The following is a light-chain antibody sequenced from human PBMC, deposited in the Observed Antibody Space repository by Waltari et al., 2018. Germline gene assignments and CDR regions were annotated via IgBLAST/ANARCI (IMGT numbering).Light chain of an antibody. Sequence: DIQMTQSPSSLSLSVGDIVTITCRASQSISDHLNWYQQKPGEAPKLLIYVASNLESGFPSRFSGSGSGTDFTLTINSLQPGDFATYYCQQSFRTPYTFGQGTKLEVK. CDR1: QSISDH. V-gene: IGKV1-39*01. CDR2: VAS. J-gene: IGKJ2*01. CDR3: QQSFRTPYT.